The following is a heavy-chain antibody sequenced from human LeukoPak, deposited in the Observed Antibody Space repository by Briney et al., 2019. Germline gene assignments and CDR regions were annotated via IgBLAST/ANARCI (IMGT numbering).Heavy chain of an antibody. CDR3: ARPLYDSSGYYYIFDY. J-gene: IGHJ4*02. Sequence: ASVKVSCKASGYTFTGYYMHRVRQAPGQGLEWMGRINPNSGGTNYAQKFQGRVTMTRDTSISTAYMELSRLRSDDTAVYYCARPLYDSSGYYYIFDYWGQGTLVTVSS. D-gene: IGHD3-22*01. CDR2: INPNSGGT. V-gene: IGHV1-2*06. CDR1: GYTFTGYY.